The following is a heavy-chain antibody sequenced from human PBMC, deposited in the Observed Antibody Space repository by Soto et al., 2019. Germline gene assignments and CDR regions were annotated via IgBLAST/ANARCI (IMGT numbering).Heavy chain of an antibody. CDR2: ISGSGGST. J-gene: IGHJ4*02. Sequence: PGGSLRLSCAASGFTFSSYAMSWVRQAPGKGLEWVSGISGSGGSTYQADSVKGRFTISRDNSKNTLYLQMNSLRADDTAVYYCAKVIRFLEWPDYWGQGTLVTVSS. CDR1: GFTFSSYA. V-gene: IGHV3-23*01. D-gene: IGHD3-3*01. CDR3: AKVIRFLEWPDY.